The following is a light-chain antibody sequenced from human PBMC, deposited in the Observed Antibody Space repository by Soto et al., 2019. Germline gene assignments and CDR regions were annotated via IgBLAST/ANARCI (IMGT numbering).Light chain of an antibody. CDR2: AAS. CDR1: QDIGRY. CDR3: QQYYSYPRT. J-gene: IGKJ1*01. V-gene: IGKV1-8*01. Sequence: AIRMTQSPSSLSASTGDRVTITCRASQDIGRYVAWYQQKPGKGPKLLIYAASTLQSGVPSRFTGSGSGTDFTLSISYLQSEDFATYHCQQYYSYPRTFGQGTKVDVK.